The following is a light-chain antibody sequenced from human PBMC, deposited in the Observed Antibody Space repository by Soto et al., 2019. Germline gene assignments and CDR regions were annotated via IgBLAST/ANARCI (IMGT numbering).Light chain of an antibody. V-gene: IGKV3-20*01. CDR1: QSVSSSY. CDR3: QQYGSSPLYT. Sequence: EIVLTQSPGTLSLSPGERATLSCRASQSVSSSYLAWYQQTPGQAPRLLIYGASSRAPGIPDRFSGSGSGTDFTLTISRLEPEDFAVYYCQQYGSSPLYTFGQGTKLEIK. J-gene: IGKJ2*01. CDR2: GAS.